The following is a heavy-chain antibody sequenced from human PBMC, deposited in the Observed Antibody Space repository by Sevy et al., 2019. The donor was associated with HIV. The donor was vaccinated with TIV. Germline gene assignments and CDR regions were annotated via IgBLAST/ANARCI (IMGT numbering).Heavy chain of an antibody. J-gene: IGHJ6*02. CDR3: ARGRLGYCSGGRSYPGHYGMDV. CDR1: GFTVSSNY. D-gene: IGHD2-15*01. CDR2: IYSGGST. Sequence: GGSLRLSCAASGFTVSSNYMSWVRQAPGKGLEWVSVIYSGGSTYYADSVKGRFTISRDNSKNTLYLQMNSLRAEDTAVYYCARGRLGYCSGGRSYPGHYGMDVWGQGTTVTVSS. V-gene: IGHV3-53*01.